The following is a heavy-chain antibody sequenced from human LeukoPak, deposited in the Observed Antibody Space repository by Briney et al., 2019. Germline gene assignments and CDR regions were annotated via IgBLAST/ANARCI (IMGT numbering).Heavy chain of an antibody. CDR1: GFTFSDYW. Sequence: GGSLRLSCAASGFTFSDYWMHWVRQAPGEGLVWASRINYDGTSSYADSVKGRFTISRDNAKNTLYLQMNSLRAEDTAVYYCTRVGANYYGKFDYWGQGTLVTVSS. J-gene: IGHJ4*02. D-gene: IGHD4/OR15-4a*01. V-gene: IGHV3-74*01. CDR2: INYDGTS. CDR3: TRVGANYYGKFDY.